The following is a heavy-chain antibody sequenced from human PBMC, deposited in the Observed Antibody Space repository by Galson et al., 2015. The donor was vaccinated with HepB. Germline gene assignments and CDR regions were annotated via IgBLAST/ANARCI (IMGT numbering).Heavy chain of an antibody. Sequence: SVKVSCKASGGTFSSYAISWVRQAPGQGLEWMGGIIPIFGTANYAQKFQGRVTITADESTSTAYMELSSLRSEDTAVYYRARDRGSGSYPFDYWGQGTLVTVSS. V-gene: IGHV1-69*13. CDR3: ARDRGSGSYPFDY. D-gene: IGHD1-26*01. CDR2: IIPIFGTA. CDR1: GGTFSSYA. J-gene: IGHJ4*02.